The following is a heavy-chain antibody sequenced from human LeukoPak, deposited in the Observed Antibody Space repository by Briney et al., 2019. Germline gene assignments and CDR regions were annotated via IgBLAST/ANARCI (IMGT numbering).Heavy chain of an antibody. V-gene: IGHV3-74*01. J-gene: IGHJ3*02. CDR2: INNDGSTT. Sequence: PGGSLRLSCAASGFTFSSYWVHWVRQAPGKGLVWVSRINNDGSTTSYADSVKGRFTISRDYAKNTLYLQMNSLRAEDTAVYYCARDIAVADWGAFDIWGQGTMVTVSS. CDR3: ARDIAVADWGAFDI. D-gene: IGHD6-19*01. CDR1: GFTFSSYW.